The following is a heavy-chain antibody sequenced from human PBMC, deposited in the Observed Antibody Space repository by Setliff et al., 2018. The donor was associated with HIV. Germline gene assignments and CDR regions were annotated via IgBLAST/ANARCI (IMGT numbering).Heavy chain of an antibody. CDR2: IKGDGSKT. CDR3: VSTPGVFYFDF. Sequence: PGGSLRLSCAASGFTFGSYWMSWVCQAPGQGLEYVANIKGDGSKTKYVDSVRGRFTISRDNAKKSLYLQMNSLRAEDTAVYYCVSTPGVFYFDFWGQGTPVTVSS. V-gene: IGHV3-7*03. CDR1: GFTFGSYW. J-gene: IGHJ4*02. D-gene: IGHD2-15*01.